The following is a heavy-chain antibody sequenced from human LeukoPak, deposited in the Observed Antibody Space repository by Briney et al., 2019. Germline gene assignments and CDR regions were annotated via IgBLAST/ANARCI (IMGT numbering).Heavy chain of an antibody. J-gene: IGHJ4*02. D-gene: IGHD3-10*01. V-gene: IGHV3-23*01. CDR2: ISGSATGGIT. Sequence: GGSLRLSCAVSGLTFSIYGMSWVRQSPGKGLEWVSAISGSATGGITNYADSVKGRFTISRDNDKNTVYLQMNNLRVEDTAVYYCANHRSAFEFWGQGTPVTVSS. CDR1: GLTFSIYG. CDR3: ANHRSAFEF.